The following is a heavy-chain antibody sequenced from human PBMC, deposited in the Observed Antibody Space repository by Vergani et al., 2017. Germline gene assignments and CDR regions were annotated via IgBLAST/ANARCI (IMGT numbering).Heavy chain of an antibody. Sequence: QVQLQESGPGLVKPSETLSLTCTVSGGSISSYYWSWIRQPPGKGLEWIGYIYYSGSTNYNPSLKSRVTISVDSSKNQFSLKLSSVTAADTAVYYCAREVTTVDGNPSNENYYIDVWGKGTTVTVSS. CDR3: AREVTTVDGNPSNENYYIDV. CDR2: IYYSGST. CDR1: GGSISSYY. V-gene: IGHV4-59*12. D-gene: IGHD4-17*01. J-gene: IGHJ6*03.